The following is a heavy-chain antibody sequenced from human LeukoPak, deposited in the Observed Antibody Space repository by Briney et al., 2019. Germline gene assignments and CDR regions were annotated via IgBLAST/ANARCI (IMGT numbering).Heavy chain of an antibody. CDR3: VSTRPRVQLDYYYGMDV. CDR1: GYSINSHYY. D-gene: IGHD6-6*01. V-gene: IGHV4-38-2*02. J-gene: IGHJ6*02. Sequence: PSETLSLTCTVSGYSINSHYYWGWIRQSPGKGLEWIGNLHYSGRTYYNPSLKSRVTISPGTSRNQFSLKLTSVTAADTAVYYCVSTRPRVQLDYYYGMDVWGQGTTVTVSS. CDR2: LHYSGRT.